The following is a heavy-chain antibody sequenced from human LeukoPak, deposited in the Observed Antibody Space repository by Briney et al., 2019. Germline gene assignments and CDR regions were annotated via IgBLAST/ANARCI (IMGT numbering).Heavy chain of an antibody. CDR1: GFTFSSYA. Sequence: GGSLRLSCAASGFTFSSYAMTWVRQAPGKGLEWVSAISGSGGTTYYADSVKGRFTISRDNSKNTLYLQMNSLRAEDTAVYYCARDVPNRYYYDSSGYASYAFDIWGQGTMVTVSS. J-gene: IGHJ3*02. D-gene: IGHD3-22*01. CDR3: ARDVPNRYYYDSSGYASYAFDI. V-gene: IGHV3-23*01. CDR2: ISGSGGTT.